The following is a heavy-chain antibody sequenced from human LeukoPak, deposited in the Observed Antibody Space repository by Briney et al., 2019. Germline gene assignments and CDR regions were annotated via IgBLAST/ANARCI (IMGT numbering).Heavy chain of an antibody. CDR3: ARDLGGLSSGWYDY. D-gene: IGHD6-19*01. CDR2: IYTSGST. V-gene: IGHV4-4*07. J-gene: IGHJ4*02. Sequence: SETLSLTCTVSGGSISSYYWSWIRQPAGKGLEWIGRIYTSGSTNYNPSLKSRATMSVDTSKNQFSLKLSSVTAADTAVYYCARDLGGLSSGWYDYWGQGTLVTVSS. CDR1: GGSISSYY.